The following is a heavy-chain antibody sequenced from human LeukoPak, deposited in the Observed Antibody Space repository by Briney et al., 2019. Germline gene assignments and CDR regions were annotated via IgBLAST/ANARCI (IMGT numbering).Heavy chain of an antibody. D-gene: IGHD1-26*01. V-gene: IGHV4-59*01. CDR3: ASLRERSYYARGFDY. J-gene: IGHJ4*02. Sequence: KTSETLSLTCTVSGGSISSYYWSWIRQPPGKGLEWIGYIHYSGSTHYNPSLKSRVTISVDTSKNQVSLKLRSVTAADTAVYYCASLRERSYYARGFDYWGRGTLVTVSS. CDR2: IHYSGST. CDR1: GGSISSYY.